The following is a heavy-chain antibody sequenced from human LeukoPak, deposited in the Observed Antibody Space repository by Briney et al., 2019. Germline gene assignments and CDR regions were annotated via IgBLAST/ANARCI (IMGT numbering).Heavy chain of an antibody. Sequence: SGGSLRLSCAASGFTFRNYWMHWVRQAPGKGLVWVSRINSDGSSTSYADSVKGRFTISRDNAKNSLYLQMHSLRAEDTALYYCARDLPQIEYWGQGTLVTVSS. CDR1: GFTFRNYW. D-gene: IGHD3-22*01. J-gene: IGHJ4*02. CDR2: INSDGSST. CDR3: ARDLPQIEY. V-gene: IGHV3-74*01.